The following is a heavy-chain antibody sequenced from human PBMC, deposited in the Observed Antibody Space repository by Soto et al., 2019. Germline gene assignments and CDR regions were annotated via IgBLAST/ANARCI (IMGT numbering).Heavy chain of an antibody. Sequence: QVQLVQSGAEVKKPGASVKVSCKASGYTFSNYYMHWVRQAPGQGLEWLGWINPNSGDTNYAQNFQGRVPMTRDTSINTAYMDLTRLKPDDTAAYYCARDVMVRGRDYRMDVWGQGTTVTVSS. D-gene: IGHD3-10*01. CDR2: INPNSGDT. CDR1: GYTFSNYY. V-gene: IGHV1-2*02. CDR3: ARDVMVRGRDYRMDV. J-gene: IGHJ6*02.